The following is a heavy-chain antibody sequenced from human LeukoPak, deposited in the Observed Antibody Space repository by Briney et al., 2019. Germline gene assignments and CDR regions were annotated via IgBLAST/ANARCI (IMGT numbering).Heavy chain of an antibody. CDR1: GITLSNYG. V-gene: IGHV3-33*06. D-gene: IGHD1-20*01. CDR3: AKRDNYKPLYFDN. Sequence: PAGSLRLSCAVSGITLSNYGLSWVRQAPGKGLEWVAVIWYDRSKKFYADSVEGRFTISSDNSKNTLFLQMNSLRDEDTAVYYCAKRDNYKPLYFDNWGQGSLVTVTA. J-gene: IGHJ4*02. CDR2: IWYDRSKK.